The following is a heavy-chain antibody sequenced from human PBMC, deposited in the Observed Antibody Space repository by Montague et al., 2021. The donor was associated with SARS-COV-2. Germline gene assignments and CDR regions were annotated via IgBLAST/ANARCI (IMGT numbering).Heavy chain of an antibody. V-gene: IGHV4-39*01. CDR1: GGSISSNNYY. CDR3: ARQMGQSSIFGVVIQYYFDY. J-gene: IGHJ4*02. Sequence: SETLSLTRTVSGGSISSNNYYWDWIRQPPGKGLEWIGSIYDSGSTYYNPSLKSRVTISVDTSKNHFSLKLNSVTAADTAVYYCARQMGQSSIFGVVIQYYFDYWGQGTLVTVSS. CDR2: IYDSGST. D-gene: IGHD3-3*01.